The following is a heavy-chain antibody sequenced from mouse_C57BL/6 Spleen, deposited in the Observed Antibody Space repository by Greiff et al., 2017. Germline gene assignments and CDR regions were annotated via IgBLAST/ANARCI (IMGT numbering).Heavy chain of an antibody. Sequence: LMESGAELVRPGSSVKLSCKDSYFAFMASAMHWVKQRPGHGLEWIGSFTMYSDATEDSENFKGKATLTANTSSITAYMELRRLTSEGSAVYYCARNYYGSSSFAYWGQGTLVTVSA. V-gene: IGHV1-49*01. CDR1: YFAFMASA. J-gene: IGHJ3*01. CDR2: FTMYSDAT. D-gene: IGHD1-1*01. CDR3: ARNYYGSSSFAY.